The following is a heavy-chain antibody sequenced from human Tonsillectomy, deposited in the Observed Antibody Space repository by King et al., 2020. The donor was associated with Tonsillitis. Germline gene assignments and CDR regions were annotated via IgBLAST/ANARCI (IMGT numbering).Heavy chain of an antibody. Sequence: VQLQQWGAGLLKPSETLSLTFAVYGGSFSGYYWNLIRQPPGKGLEWIGEINHIGSTNCNPSLKSRVTISVDTSKNQFSLKLLAVTAAATAVYYCARGDYGSGSYYWFDPWGQGTLVTVSS. CDR2: INHIGST. D-gene: IGHD3-10*01. J-gene: IGHJ5*02. V-gene: IGHV4-34*01. CDR1: GGSFSGYY. CDR3: ARGDYGSGSYYWFDP.